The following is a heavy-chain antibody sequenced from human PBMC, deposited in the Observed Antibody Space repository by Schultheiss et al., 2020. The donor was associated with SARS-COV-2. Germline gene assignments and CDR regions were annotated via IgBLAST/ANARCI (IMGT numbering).Heavy chain of an antibody. D-gene: IGHD3-16*01. CDR2: IYHSGST. Sequence: SETLSLTCAVSGGSISSGGYSWSWIRQPPGKGLEWIGYIYHSGSTYYNPSLKSRVTISVDTSKNQFSLRLNSVTTADTAVYYCARYPYLGASLDYGGQGTLVTVSS. J-gene: IGHJ4*02. CDR3: ARYPYLGASLDY. V-gene: IGHV4-30-2*02. CDR1: GGSISSGGYS.